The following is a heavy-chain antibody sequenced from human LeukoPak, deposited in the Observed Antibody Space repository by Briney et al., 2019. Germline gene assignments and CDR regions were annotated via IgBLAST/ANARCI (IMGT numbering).Heavy chain of an antibody. D-gene: IGHD3-22*01. Sequence: PSETLSLTCTVSGGPISSYYWSWIRQPPGKGLEWIGYIYYSGSTNYNPSLKSRVTISVDTSKNQFSLKLSSVTAADTAVYYCARSVVRAFDIWGQGTMVTVSS. CDR3: ARSVVRAFDI. V-gene: IGHV4-59*01. CDR1: GGPISSYY. J-gene: IGHJ3*02. CDR2: IYYSGST.